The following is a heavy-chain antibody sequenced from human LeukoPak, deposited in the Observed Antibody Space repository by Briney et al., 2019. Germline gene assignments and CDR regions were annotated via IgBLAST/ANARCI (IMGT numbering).Heavy chain of an antibody. D-gene: IGHD3-22*01. CDR2: ISGSGGST. J-gene: IGHJ3*02. V-gene: IGHV3-23*01. Sequence: GGSLRLSCAASGFTFSSYAMSWVRQAPGKGLEWVSAISGSGGSTYYADSVKGRFTIFRDNSKNTLYLQMNSLRAEDTAVYYCAKDISYYYDSSGYYYGGGAFDIWGQGTMVTVSS. CDR3: AKDISYYYDSSGYYYGGGAFDI. CDR1: GFTFSSYA.